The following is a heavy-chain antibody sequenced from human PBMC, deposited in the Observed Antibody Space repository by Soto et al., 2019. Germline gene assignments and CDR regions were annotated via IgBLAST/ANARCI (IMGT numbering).Heavy chain of an antibody. V-gene: IGHV1-69*01. J-gene: IGHJ3*02. CDR2: VIPIFGTA. CDR3: ARGRLFGELSFSGAFDI. D-gene: IGHD3-10*02. Sequence: QVQLVQSGAEVKKPGSSVKVSWKASGGTFSSYAISWVRQAPGQGLEWMGGVIPIFGTANYAQKFQGRVTITEDYSTSTAYMELSRLRSEDTALYYCARGRLFGELSFSGAFDIWGQGTMVTVSS. CDR1: GGTFSSYA.